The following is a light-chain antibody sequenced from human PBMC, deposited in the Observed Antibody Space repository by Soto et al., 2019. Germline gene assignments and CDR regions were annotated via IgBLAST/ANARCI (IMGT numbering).Light chain of an antibody. J-gene: IGKJ3*01. V-gene: IGKV3-20*01. CDR1: QSVSSSY. CDR3: QHYGSSLF. Sequence: EIVLTQSPGTLSLSPGERATLSCRASQSVSSSYLAWYQQKPGQAPRLLIYGASSRATGIPDRFSGSGSGTDFTLTISRLEPEDFAVYYCQHYGSSLFFGPGTKVDIE. CDR2: GAS.